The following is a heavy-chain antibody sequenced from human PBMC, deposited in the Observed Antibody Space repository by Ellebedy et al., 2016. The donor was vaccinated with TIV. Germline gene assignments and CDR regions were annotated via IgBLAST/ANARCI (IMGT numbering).Heavy chain of an antibody. V-gene: IGHV3-48*02. Sequence: GESLKISCAASGFSFSDYAMNWVRQAPGKGLEWVSYITSGSSTIYYADSVRGRFTLSRDNAKNSIYLQMSSLRDEDTAVYYCASGSSTTWTYFDNWGQGTLVTVSS. CDR3: ASGSSTTWTYFDN. J-gene: IGHJ4*02. D-gene: IGHD2/OR15-2a*01. CDR2: ITSGSSTI. CDR1: GFSFSDYA.